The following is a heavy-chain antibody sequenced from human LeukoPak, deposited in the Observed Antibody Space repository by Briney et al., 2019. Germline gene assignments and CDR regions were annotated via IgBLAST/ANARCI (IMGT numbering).Heavy chain of an antibody. Sequence: SETLSLTCAVYGGSFSGYYWSWIRHPPRKGLEWIGEINHSGRTNYNPSLKSRVTISVDTSKTQFSLKLSSVTGADTAVYYCASPRAKALGYWGQGTLVTVSS. V-gene: IGHV4-34*01. J-gene: IGHJ4*02. D-gene: IGHD3-16*01. CDR1: GGSFSGYY. CDR2: INHSGRT. CDR3: ASPRAKALGY.